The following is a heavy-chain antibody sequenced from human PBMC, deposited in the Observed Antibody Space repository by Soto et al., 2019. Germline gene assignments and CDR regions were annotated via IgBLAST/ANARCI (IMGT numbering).Heavy chain of an antibody. CDR3: ARERGIAYHFGY. V-gene: IGHV1-69*04. CDR2: IIPILGIA. D-gene: IGHD6-13*01. CDR1: GGTFSNYA. J-gene: IGHJ4*02. Sequence: QVQLVQSGAEVKKPGSSVKVSCKASGGTFSNYAVSWVRQAPGQGLEWMGRIIPILGIAHHAQKFRGRVTLTADTSTSTAYMELSSLRSEDTAVYYCARERGIAYHFGYWGQGTLVTVSS.